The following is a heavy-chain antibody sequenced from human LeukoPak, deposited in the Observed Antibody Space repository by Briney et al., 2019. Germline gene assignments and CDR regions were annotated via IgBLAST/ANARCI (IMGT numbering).Heavy chain of an antibody. J-gene: IGHJ4*02. CDR2: INPNSGGT. Sequence: ASVKVSCKASGYTFTGYYMHWVRQAPRQGLEWMGWINPNSGGTNYAQKFQGRVTMTRDTSISTAYMELSRLRSDDTAVYYCARDCSSTSCSGSYWGQGTLVTVSS. CDR3: ARDCSSTSCSGSY. CDR1: GYTFTGYY. D-gene: IGHD2-2*01. V-gene: IGHV1-2*02.